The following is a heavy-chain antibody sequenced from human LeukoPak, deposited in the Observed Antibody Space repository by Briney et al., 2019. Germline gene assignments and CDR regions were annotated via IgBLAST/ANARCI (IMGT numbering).Heavy chain of an antibody. J-gene: IGHJ4*02. V-gene: IGHV4-59*01. D-gene: IGHD6-19*01. CDR1: GGSISSYY. Sequence: SETLSLTCTVSGGSISSYYWSWIRQPPGKGLEWIGYIYYSGSTSYNPSLKSRVTISVGTSKNQFSLKPSSVTAADTAVYYCARVPNSGWYYFDYWGQGTLVTVSS. CDR2: IYYSGST. CDR3: ARVPNSGWYYFDY.